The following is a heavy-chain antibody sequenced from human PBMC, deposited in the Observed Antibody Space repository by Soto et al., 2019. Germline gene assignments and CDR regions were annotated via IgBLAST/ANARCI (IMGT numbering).Heavy chain of an antibody. Sequence: PSETLSLTSTVSGGSISSYYWSWIREPPGKGLEWIGYIYYSGITNYSPSLKSRVTISVDTSKNQFSLKLSSVTAADTAVYYCARDSGSGTYSYNYFDPWGQGTLVTVSS. CDR3: ARDSGSGTYSYNYFDP. V-gene: IGHV4-59*01. CDR2: IYYSGIT. D-gene: IGHD3-10*01. CDR1: GGSISSYY. J-gene: IGHJ5*02.